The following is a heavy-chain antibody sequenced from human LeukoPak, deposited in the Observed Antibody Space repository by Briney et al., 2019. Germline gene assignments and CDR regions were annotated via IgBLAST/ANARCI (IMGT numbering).Heavy chain of an antibody. CDR2: IYYSGST. V-gene: IGHV4-59*01. Sequence: SETLSLTCTVSGGSISSYYWSWIRQPPGKGLEWIGYIYYSGSTNYNPSLKSRVTISVDTSKNQFSLKLSSVTAADTAVYYCARVSLGTGTTAYYYYMDVWGKGTTVTVS. CDR3: ARVSLGTGTTAYYYYMDV. D-gene: IGHD3-16*02. CDR1: GGSISSYY. J-gene: IGHJ6*03.